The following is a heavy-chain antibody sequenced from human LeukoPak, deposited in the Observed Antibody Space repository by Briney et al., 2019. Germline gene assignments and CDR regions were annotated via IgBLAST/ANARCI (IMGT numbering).Heavy chain of an antibody. J-gene: IGHJ4*02. CDR1: GGSISSYY. Sequence: SETLSLTCTVSGGSISSYYWSWIRQPPGKGLEWIGYIYYSGSTNYNPSLKSRVTISVDTSKNQFSLKLSSVTAADTAVYYCARDPEEQQLAYYFDYWGQGTLVTVSS. CDR2: IYYSGST. D-gene: IGHD6-13*01. V-gene: IGHV4-59*12. CDR3: ARDPEEQQLAYYFDY.